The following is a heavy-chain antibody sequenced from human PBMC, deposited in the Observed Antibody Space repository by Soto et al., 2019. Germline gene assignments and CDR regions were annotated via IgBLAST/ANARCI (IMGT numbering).Heavy chain of an antibody. CDR1: GFTFSSYS. J-gene: IGHJ5*02. CDR3: ARDLGVLEQWLFAHPLEFDP. CDR2: ISSSSSTI. Sequence: GGSLRLSCAASGFTFSSYSMNWVRQAPGKGLEWVSYISSSSSTIYYADSVKGRFTISRDNAKNSLYLQMNSLRDEDTAVYYCARDLGVLEQWLFAHPLEFDPWGQGTLVTVSS. D-gene: IGHD6-19*01. V-gene: IGHV3-48*02.